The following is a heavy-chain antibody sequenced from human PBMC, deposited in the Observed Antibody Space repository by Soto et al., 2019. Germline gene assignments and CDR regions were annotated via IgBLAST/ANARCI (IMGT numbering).Heavy chain of an antibody. CDR1: GGSISGYY. V-gene: IGHV4-4*07. D-gene: IGHD3-16*01. J-gene: IGHJ6*02. Sequence: SETLSLTCTVCGGSISGYYWSWIRQPAGKGLEWIGRLYTMGSTNYNPSLQSRVTMSVDTSKNEFSLKVSAVTAADTAVYFCARGGEYVLGTNRHYYGMDVWGQGTTVTVS. CDR3: ARGGEYVLGTNRHYYGMDV. CDR2: LYTMGST.